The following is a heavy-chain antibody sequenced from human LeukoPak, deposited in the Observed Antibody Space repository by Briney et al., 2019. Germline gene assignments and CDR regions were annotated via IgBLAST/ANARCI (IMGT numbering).Heavy chain of an antibody. CDR1: GGSISSSSHY. V-gene: IGHV4-39*07. J-gene: IGHJ4*02. CDR3: ARSEINDYSRF. D-gene: IGHD4-11*01. Sequence: KTSETLSLTCTVSGGSISSSSHYWGWIRQPPGKGLEWIGSIYYSGSTYYNPSLKSRVTISVDTSKNQFSLKLSSVTAADTAVYYCARSEINDYSRFWGQGILVTVSS. CDR2: IYYSGST.